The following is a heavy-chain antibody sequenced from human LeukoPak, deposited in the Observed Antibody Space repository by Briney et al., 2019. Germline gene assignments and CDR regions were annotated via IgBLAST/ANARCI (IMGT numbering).Heavy chain of an antibody. J-gene: IGHJ6*03. Sequence: GSLRLSCAASGFTFSSYSMNWVRQAPGKGLEWIGEINHSGSTNYNPSLKSRVTISVDTSKDQFSLKLSSVTAADTAVYYCAREKLIAAAGTRYYYYMDVWGKGTTVTVSS. D-gene: IGHD6-13*01. CDR2: INHSGST. CDR1: GFTFSSYS. CDR3: AREKLIAAAGTRYYYYMDV. V-gene: IGHV4-34*01.